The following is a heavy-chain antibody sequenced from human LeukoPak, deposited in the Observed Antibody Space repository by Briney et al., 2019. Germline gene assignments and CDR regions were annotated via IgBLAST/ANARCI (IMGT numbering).Heavy chain of an antibody. CDR3: AKTHSEPGYSSSWSYYYGMDV. D-gene: IGHD6-13*01. V-gene: IGHV3-23*01. CDR2: IGGNGGST. J-gene: IGHJ6*02. Sequence: GGSLRLSCAASGFTFSSYAMSWVRQAPGKGLEWVSAIGGNGGSTYYADSVKGRFTISRDNSKNTLFLQISSLRAEDTAVYYCAKTHSEPGYSSSWSYYYGMDVWGQGTTVTVSS. CDR1: GFTFSSYA.